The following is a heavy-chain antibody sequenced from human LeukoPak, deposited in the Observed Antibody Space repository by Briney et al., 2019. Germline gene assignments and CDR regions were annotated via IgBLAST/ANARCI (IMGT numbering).Heavy chain of an antibody. D-gene: IGHD1-20*01. CDR1: GYTFTAYY. Sequence: ASVKVSCQASGYTFTAYYMHWVRQAPGQGLEWMGRINPNSGDTNYAQKFQGRVTITRDTSISTAYMELSSLRSEDTAVYYCARGLTYNWNLHAFDYWGQGTLVTVSS. J-gene: IGHJ4*02. CDR2: INPNSGDT. CDR3: ARGLTYNWNLHAFDY. V-gene: IGHV1-2*06.